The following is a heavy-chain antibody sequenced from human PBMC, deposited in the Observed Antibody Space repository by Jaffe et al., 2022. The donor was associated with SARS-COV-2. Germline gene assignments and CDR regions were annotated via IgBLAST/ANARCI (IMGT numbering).Heavy chain of an antibody. Sequence: EVQLVESGGGLIQPGGSLRLSCAASGFTFSSYSLNWVRQAPGKGLEWVAYISGGSNTIFYTDSVKGRFTISRDNTKNSLFLQMDSLTAEDTAVYYCARDWFGVDCWGQGTLVTVSS. V-gene: IGHV3-48*01. CDR1: GFTFSSYS. CDR3: ARDWFGVDC. CDR2: ISGGSNTI. D-gene: IGHD3-10*01. J-gene: IGHJ4*02.